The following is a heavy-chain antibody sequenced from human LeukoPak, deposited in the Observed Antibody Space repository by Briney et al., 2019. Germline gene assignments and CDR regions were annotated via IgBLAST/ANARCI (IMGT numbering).Heavy chain of an antibody. V-gene: IGHV1-8*01. CDR1: GYTFTSYD. Sequence: ASVKVSYKASGYTFTSYDINWVRQATGQGLEWRGWMNPNSGNTGYAEKFQGRVTMTRDTSMSTVYMELSSLTSEDTAVYYCARGRIAAAGADYWGQGTLVTVSS. J-gene: IGHJ4*02. CDR3: ARGRIAAAGADY. CDR2: MNPNSGNT. D-gene: IGHD6-13*01.